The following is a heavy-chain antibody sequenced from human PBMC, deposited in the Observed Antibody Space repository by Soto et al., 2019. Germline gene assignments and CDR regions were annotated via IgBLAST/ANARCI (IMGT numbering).Heavy chain of an antibody. D-gene: IGHD2-15*01. CDR2: ISGSGGST. CDR1: GFTFSSYA. Sequence: PGGSLRLSCAASGFTFSSYAMSWVRQAPGKGLEWVSAISGSGGSTYYADSVKGRFTISRDNSKNTLYLQMKSLRAEDTAVYYCAKDPVGYCSGGSCYAFDIWGQGTMVTVSS. CDR3: AKDPVGYCSGGSCYAFDI. J-gene: IGHJ3*02. V-gene: IGHV3-23*01.